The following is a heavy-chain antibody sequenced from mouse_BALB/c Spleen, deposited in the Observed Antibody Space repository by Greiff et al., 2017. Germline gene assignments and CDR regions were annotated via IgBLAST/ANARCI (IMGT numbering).Heavy chain of an antibody. Sequence: EVQGVESGPGLVKPSQSLSLTCTVTGYSITSDYAWNWIRQFPGNKLEWMGYISYSGSTSYNPSLKSRISITRDTSKNQFFLQLNSVTTEDTATYYCATNWAWFAYWGQGTLVTVSA. CDR2: ISYSGST. V-gene: IGHV3-2*02. D-gene: IGHD4-1*01. CDR1: GYSITSDYA. CDR3: ATNWAWFAY. J-gene: IGHJ3*01.